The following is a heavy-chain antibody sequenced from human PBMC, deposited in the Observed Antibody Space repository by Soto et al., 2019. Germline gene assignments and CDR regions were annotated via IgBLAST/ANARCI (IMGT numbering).Heavy chain of an antibody. CDR2: IYYSGST. V-gene: IGHV4-31*03. D-gene: IGHD4-17*01. J-gene: IGHJ5*02. CDR3: ARSTTVVTLDWFDP. CDR1: GGSISSGGYY. Sequence: SETLSLTCTVSGGSISSGGYYWSWIRQHPGKGLEWIGYIYYSGSTYYNPSLKSRVTISVDTSKNQFSLKLSSVTATDTAVYYCARSTTVVTLDWFDPWGQGTLVTVSS.